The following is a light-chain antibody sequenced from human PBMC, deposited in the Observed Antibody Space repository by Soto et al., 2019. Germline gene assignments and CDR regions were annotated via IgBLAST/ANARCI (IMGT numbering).Light chain of an antibody. J-gene: IGLJ2*01. CDR1: TRDVGNYNF. V-gene: IGLV2-14*03. CDR3: SSYTTWSTSI. CDR2: EVT. Sequence: QSVLTQPASVSGSPGQSITISCTGTTRDVGNYNFVSWYQQHPGKAPKLILYEVTRRPTGISSRFSGSKSGNTASLTISGLQAEDEADYYCSSYTTWSTSIFGGGTQLTVL.